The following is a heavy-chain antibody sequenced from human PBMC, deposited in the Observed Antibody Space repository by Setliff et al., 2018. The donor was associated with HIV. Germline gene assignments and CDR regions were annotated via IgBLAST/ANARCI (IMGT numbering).Heavy chain of an antibody. Sequence: PSETLSLTCTVSGGSISSYYWSWIRQPPGKGLEWIGYIYYSGSTNYNPSLKSRVTISVDTSKNQFSLKLSSVTAADTAAYYCARNPCSGGSCPDAFDIWGQGTMVTVSS. CDR2: IYYSGST. D-gene: IGHD2-15*01. J-gene: IGHJ3*02. V-gene: IGHV4-59*01. CDR3: ARNPCSGGSCPDAFDI. CDR1: GGSISSYY.